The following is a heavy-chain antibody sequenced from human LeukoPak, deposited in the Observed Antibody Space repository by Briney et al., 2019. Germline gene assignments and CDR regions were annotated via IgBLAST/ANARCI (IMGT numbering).Heavy chain of an antibody. Sequence: GGTLRLSCAASGFTFSSYGMSWVRQAPGKGLEWVSAISGSGGSTYYADSVKGRFTISRDNSKNTLYLQMNSLRAEDTAVYYCARGGSCNSASGGDCSHLLIAWGQGTLVTVSS. J-gene: IGHJ5*02. CDR2: ISGSGGST. CDR1: GFTFSSYG. V-gene: IGHV3-23*01. D-gene: IGHD2-21*02. CDR3: ARGGSCNSASGGDCSHLLIA.